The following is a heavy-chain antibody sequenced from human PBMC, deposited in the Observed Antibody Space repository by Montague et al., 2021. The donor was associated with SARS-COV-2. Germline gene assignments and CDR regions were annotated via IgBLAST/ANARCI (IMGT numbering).Heavy chain of an antibody. D-gene: IGHD3-3*01. CDR1: GGSISSGGYY. J-gene: IGHJ6*02. V-gene: IGHV4-31*03. CDR3: ARDPLRITIFGVDNYYYYGMDA. Sequence: TLSLTCTVSGGSISSGGYYWSWIRQHPGKGLEWIGYIYYSGSTYYNPSLKSRVTISVDTSKNQFSLKLSSVTAADTAVYYCARDPLRITIFGVDNYYYYGMDAWGQGTTVTVSS. CDR2: IYYSGST.